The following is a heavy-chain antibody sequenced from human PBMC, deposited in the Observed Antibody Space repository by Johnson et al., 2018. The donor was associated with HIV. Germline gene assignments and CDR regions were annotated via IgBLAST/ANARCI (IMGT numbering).Heavy chain of an antibody. J-gene: IGHJ3*02. Sequence: QVQLVESGGGVVQPGRSLRLSCAASGFTFSSYGMHWVRQAPGKGLEWVAVIWYDGSNKYYADSVKGRFTISRDNAKNSLYLQMNSLRAEDTAVYYCAREMGWEDAFDIWGQGTMVTVSS. CDR3: AREMGWEDAFDI. V-gene: IGHV3-33*01. CDR1: GFTFSSYG. CDR2: IWYDGSNK. D-gene: IGHD6-19*01.